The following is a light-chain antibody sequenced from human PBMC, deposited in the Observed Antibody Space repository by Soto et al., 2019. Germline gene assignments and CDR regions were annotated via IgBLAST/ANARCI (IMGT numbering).Light chain of an antibody. CDR2: AAS. V-gene: IGKV1-9*01. CDR1: QGISSY. J-gene: IGKJ4*02. CDR3: QQFNSYPT. Sequence: DSHLTQSPSFLSASVVDVVTITCRASQGISSYLAWYQQRPGKAPKLLIYAASTLQSGVPSRFSGSGSGTEFTLTISSLQPEDFATFYCQQFNSYPTFGGGTKVDIK.